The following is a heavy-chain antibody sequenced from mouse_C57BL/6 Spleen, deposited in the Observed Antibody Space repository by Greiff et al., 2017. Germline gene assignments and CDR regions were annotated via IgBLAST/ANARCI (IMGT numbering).Heavy chain of an antibody. J-gene: IGHJ1*03. V-gene: IGHV5-17*01. CDR2: ISSGSSTI. D-gene: IGHD1-1*01. CDR3: ARWYYGSSSYWYFDV. Sequence: VQLKESGGGLVKPGGSLKLSCAASGFTFSDYGMHWVRQAPEKGLEWVAYISSGSSTIYYADTVKGRFTISRDNAKNTLFLQMTSLRSEDTAMYYCARWYYGSSSYWYFDVWGTGTTVTVSS. CDR1: GFTFSDYG.